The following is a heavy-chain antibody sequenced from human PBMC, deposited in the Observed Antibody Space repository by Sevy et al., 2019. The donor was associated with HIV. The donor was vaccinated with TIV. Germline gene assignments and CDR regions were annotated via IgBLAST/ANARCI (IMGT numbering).Heavy chain of an antibody. V-gene: IGHV4-59*08. Sequence: SETLSLTCTVSGGSINSDHWNWIRQPPGRGLEWIGYVYYTGGTNYNPSLKNRITISVDRTKNQFSLKLTSVTAADTAVYYCARRNDFDIWGQGTMVTVSS. CDR3: ARRNDFDI. CDR2: VYYTGGT. J-gene: IGHJ3*02. CDR1: GGSINSDH.